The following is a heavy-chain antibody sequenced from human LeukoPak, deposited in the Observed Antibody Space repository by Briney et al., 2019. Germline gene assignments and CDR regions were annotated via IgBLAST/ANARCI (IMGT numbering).Heavy chain of an antibody. Sequence: GGSLRLSCAASGFTFSSHAMSWVRQAPGKGLEWVSSISGSGGSTYYADSVKGRFTSSRDNSKNTLYLQMNSLRAEDTAVYYCARHLSIAARPDFDYWGQGTLVTVSS. J-gene: IGHJ4*02. D-gene: IGHD6-6*01. CDR2: ISGSGGST. CDR1: GFTFSSHA. V-gene: IGHV3-23*01. CDR3: ARHLSIAARPDFDY.